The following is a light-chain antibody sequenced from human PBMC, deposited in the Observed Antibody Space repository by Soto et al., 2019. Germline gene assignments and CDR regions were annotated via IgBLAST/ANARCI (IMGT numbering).Light chain of an antibody. J-gene: IGKJ2*01. CDR3: QQYENLRLHT. Sequence: DIQMPPSPSSLSASVGARVTITCRANEDISNYLNWYQQKPGRAPKLLIYDASTLEPGVPSRFSGSGSGTHFTFTISSLQPEDGGTYYCQQYENLRLHTFGPGTKL. CDR1: EDISNY. CDR2: DAS. V-gene: IGKV1-33*01.